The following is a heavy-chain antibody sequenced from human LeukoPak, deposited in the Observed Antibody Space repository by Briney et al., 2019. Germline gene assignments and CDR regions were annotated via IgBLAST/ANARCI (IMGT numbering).Heavy chain of an antibody. V-gene: IGHV3-7*01. CDR2: IKQDGSEK. J-gene: IGHJ6*03. CDR3: ARFESSSGFYYYYYYYMDV. Sequence: PGGSLRLSCAASGFTFSSYWMSWVRQAPGKGLEWVANIKQDGSEKYYVDSVKGRFTISRDNAKNSLYLQMNSLRAEDTAVYYCARFESSSGFYYYYYYYMDVWGKGTTVAISS. CDR1: GFTFSSYW. D-gene: IGHD6-19*01.